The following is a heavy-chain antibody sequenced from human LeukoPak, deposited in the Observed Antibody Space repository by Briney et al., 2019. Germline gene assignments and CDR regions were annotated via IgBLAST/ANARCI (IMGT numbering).Heavy chain of an antibody. CDR1: GGTFSSYA. V-gene: IGHV1-69*06. CDR2: IIPIFGTA. J-gene: IGHJ4*02. CDR3: ARDGSGSYRLTLWYYFDY. D-gene: IGHD3-10*01. Sequence: GASVKVSCKASGGTFSSYAISWVRQAPGQGLEWMGGIIPIFGTANYAQKFQGRVTITADKSTSTAYMELSSLRSEDTAVYYCARDGSGSYRLTLWYYFDYWGQGTLVTVSS.